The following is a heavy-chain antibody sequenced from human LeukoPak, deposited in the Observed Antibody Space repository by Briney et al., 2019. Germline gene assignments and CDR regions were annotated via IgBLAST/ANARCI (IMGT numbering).Heavy chain of an antibody. J-gene: IGHJ4*02. CDR1: GFTFSSYA. CDR2: ISYDGSNK. CDR3: AKKRAAAGSFFDY. D-gene: IGHD6-13*01. Sequence: GGSLRLSCAASGFTFSSYAMHWVRQAPGKGLEWVAVISYDGSNKYYAGSVKGRFTISRDNSKNTLYLQMNSLRAEDTAVYYCAKKRAAAGSFFDYWGQGTLVTVSS. V-gene: IGHV3-30-3*02.